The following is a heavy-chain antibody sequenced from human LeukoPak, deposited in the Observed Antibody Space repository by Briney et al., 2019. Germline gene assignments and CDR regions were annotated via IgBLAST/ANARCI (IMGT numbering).Heavy chain of an antibody. CDR1: GGTLKNYA. CDR2: TIPIFGTT. Sequence: SVKVSCKASGGTLKNYAITWVRQAPGQGLEWMGGTIPIFGTTNYAQKFQGRVTITTDESTSTAYMELSSLRTEDTAVYYCAGDLVQATNGFAYWGQGTLVTVS. CDR3: AGDLVQATNGFAY. V-gene: IGHV1-69*05. J-gene: IGHJ4*02. D-gene: IGHD2-8*01.